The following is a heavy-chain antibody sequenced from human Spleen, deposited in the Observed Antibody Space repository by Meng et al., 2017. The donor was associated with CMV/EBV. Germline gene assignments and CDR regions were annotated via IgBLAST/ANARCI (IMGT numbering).Heavy chain of an antibody. V-gene: IGHV3-15*01. CDR3: TTDFVYDSSGYPVEY. CDR2: IKSKTDGGTT. D-gene: IGHD3-22*01. J-gene: IGHJ4*02. CDR1: FTFSNDW. Sequence: FTFSNDWMNWVRQAPGKGLEWVGRIKSKTDGGTTDYAAPVKGRFTISRNDSKNTVYLQMNSLKTEDTAVYYCTTDFVYDSSGYPVEYWGQGTLVTVSS.